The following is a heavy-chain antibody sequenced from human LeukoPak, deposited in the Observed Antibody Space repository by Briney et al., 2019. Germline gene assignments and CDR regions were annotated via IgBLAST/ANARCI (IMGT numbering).Heavy chain of an antibody. CDR2: ISGSGSST. CDR1: GFTFSSYA. D-gene: IGHD6-13*01. J-gene: IGHJ3*01. V-gene: IGHV3-23*01. Sequence: PGGSLRLSCAASGFTFSSYAMSWVRLAPGKGLEWVSSISGSGSSTYFADSVKGRFTISRDNSKNTLYLHMNSLRAEDAAVYYCAKVMERGQQVITDVIDVWGQGTVVTVSS. CDR3: AKVMERGQQVITDVIDV.